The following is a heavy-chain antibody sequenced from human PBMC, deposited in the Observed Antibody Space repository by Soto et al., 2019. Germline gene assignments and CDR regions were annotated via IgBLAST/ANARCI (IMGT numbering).Heavy chain of an antibody. D-gene: IGHD6-25*01. J-gene: IGHJ5*02. Sequence: PSQTLSLTCAISGDSVSSNSAAWNWIRQSPSRGLEWLGRTYYRSKWYNDYAVSVKSRITINPDTSKNQFSLKLSSVTAADTAVYYCARGWRPAISALSGPWGQGTLVTVSS. CDR3: ARGWRPAISALSGP. V-gene: IGHV6-1*01. CDR2: TYYRSKWYN. CDR1: GDSVSSNSAA.